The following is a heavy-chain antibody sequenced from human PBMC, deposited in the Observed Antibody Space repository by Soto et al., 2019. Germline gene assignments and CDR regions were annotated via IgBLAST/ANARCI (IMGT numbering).Heavy chain of an antibody. CDR3: AREPKYFDY. J-gene: IGHJ4*02. Sequence: QVQLVQSGAEVKKPGASVKVSCKASGYTFTSYGISWVRQAPGQGREWRGWISAYNGNTKYAHKLQGRVTMTTDTSTRTAYMELRSLRSDDKSVYYCAREPKYFDYWGQGTLVTVSS. CDR2: ISAYNGNT. CDR1: GYTFTSYG. V-gene: IGHV1-18*01.